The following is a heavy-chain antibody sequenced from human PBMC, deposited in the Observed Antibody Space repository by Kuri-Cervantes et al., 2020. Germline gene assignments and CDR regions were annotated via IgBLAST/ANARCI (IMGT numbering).Heavy chain of an antibody. Sequence: ASVKVSCKACVYTFTGCYMHWVRQPPGQVLGWMGWSNPKSGGTNYTQKFQGRVTMTRDPSISTAYMELSRLRSVDTAVYSWAREVEDIVAVPPAPWGQGTLVTVSS. CDR3: AREVEDIVAVPPAP. V-gene: IGHV1-2*02. D-gene: IGHD2-2*01. CDR1: VYTFTGCY. J-gene: IGHJ5*02. CDR2: SNPKSGGT.